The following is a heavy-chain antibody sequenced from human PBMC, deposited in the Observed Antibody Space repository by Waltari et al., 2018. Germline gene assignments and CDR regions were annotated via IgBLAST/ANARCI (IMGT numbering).Heavy chain of an antibody. V-gene: IGHV4-59*02. J-gene: IGHJ4*02. CDR3: ARQIGGRLLWDY. Sequence: QVQPQESGPGLLNPSETLSLTCSVSGGSVSGDYWSWIRQPPGKGLEFIADMSHSGALIKNPSLKSRVTISLDTSKNQFSLNLDSVTAADTAVYYCARQIGGRLLWDYWGQGTLVVVSS. CDR2: MSHSGAL. CDR1: GGSVSGDY. D-gene: IGHD2-21*02.